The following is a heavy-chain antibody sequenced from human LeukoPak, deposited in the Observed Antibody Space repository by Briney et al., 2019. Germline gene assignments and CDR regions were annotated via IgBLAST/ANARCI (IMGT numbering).Heavy chain of an antibody. CDR2: INLNKGGT. Sequence: ASVTVSCKASGYTFTGYFMHWVGPAPGQGRAWMGWINLNKGGTNYAQKFQGRVTMTRDTSISTAYMEPSRLRSDDTAVYYCARSPKPVRRDFDYSGQGTLVTASS. V-gene: IGHV1-2*02. J-gene: IGHJ4*02. D-gene: IGHD2-2*01. CDR1: GYTFTGYF. CDR3: ARSPKPVRRDFDY.